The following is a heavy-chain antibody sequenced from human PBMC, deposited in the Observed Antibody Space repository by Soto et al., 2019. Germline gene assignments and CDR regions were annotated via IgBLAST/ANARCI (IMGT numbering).Heavy chain of an antibody. V-gene: IGHV3-15*01. Sequence: EVQLVESGGGLVKPGGSLGLSCAASGFTFSNAWLTWVRQAPGKGLEWVGRVKTKAEGGTIDYAAPVKGRFTISRDDSKNTLYLQMNSLRTEETAVYYCVAGTDWGQGTLVTVSS. CDR1: GFTFSNAW. J-gene: IGHJ4*02. CDR2: VKTKAEGGTI. CDR3: VAGTD.